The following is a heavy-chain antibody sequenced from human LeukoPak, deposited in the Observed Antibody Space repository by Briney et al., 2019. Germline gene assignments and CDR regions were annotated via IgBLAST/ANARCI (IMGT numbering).Heavy chain of an antibody. CDR1: GGSFSGYY. CDR3: ARADSKVYAGA. V-gene: IGHV4-34*01. J-gene: IGHJ3*01. Sequence: SETLSLTCAVYGGSFSGYYWSWVRQPPGKGLEWIGEIYHSGSTNYNPSLKSRVTISVDKSKNQFSLKLSSVTAADTAVYYCARADSKVYAGAWGQGTMVTVSS. CDR2: IYHSGST. D-gene: IGHD2-8*01.